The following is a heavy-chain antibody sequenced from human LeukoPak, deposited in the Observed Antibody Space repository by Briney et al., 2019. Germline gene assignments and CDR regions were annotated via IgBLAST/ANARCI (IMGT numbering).Heavy chain of an antibody. V-gene: IGHV4-34*01. CDR3: ARGLTYYDFWGGYYISGGHPFDY. D-gene: IGHD3-3*01. Sequence: PSETLSLTCAVYGGSFSGYYWSWIRQPPGKGLEWIGEINHSGSTNYNPSLKSRVTISVDTSKNQFSLKLSSVTAADTAVYYCARGLTYYDFWGGYYISGGHPFDYWGQGTLVTVSS. J-gene: IGHJ4*02. CDR2: INHSGST. CDR1: GGSFSGYY.